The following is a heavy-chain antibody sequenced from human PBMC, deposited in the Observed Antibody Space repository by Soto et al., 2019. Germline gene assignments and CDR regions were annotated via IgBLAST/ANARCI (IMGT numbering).Heavy chain of an antibody. CDR3: ATHPDGDYEAMYV. D-gene: IGHD4-17*01. Sequence: GESLKISCKASGYRFTNYWIGWVRQMPGKGLEWMGIIYPGDSDTRYSPSFQGQVTISADKSISTAYLQWSSLKASDTAMYYCATHPDGDYEAMYVWGQGTPVTVSS. J-gene: IGHJ6*02. CDR1: GYRFTNYW. V-gene: IGHV5-51*01. CDR2: IYPGDSDT.